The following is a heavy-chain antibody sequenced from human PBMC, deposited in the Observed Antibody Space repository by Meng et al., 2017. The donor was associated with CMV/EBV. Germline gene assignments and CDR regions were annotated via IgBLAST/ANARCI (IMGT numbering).Heavy chain of an antibody. CDR3: TRSPDGYNPGFDS. D-gene: IGHD5-24*01. CDR2: IDWDDDE. J-gene: IGHJ4*02. V-gene: IGHV2-70D*14. Sequence: SGPTLVKPTQTLTLTCTFSGFSLTTRGMRGSWIRQPPGKALEWLARIDWDDDEFYSTSLRTRLTITKDTSKNQVVLTMTNVDPVDTATYYCTRSPDGYNPGFDSWGLGTLVTVSS. CDR1: GFSLTTRGMR.